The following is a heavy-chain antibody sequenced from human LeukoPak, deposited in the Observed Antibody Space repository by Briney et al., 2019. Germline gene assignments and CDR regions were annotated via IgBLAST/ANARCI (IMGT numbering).Heavy chain of an antibody. CDR1: GYTFTSYG. CDR3: ARDQNPSHYYDSSGCSN. CDR2: ISAYNGNT. V-gene: IGHV1-18*01. J-gene: IGHJ4*02. D-gene: IGHD3-22*01. Sequence: ASVKVSCKASGYTFTSYGISWVRQAPGQGLEWMGWISAYNGNTNYAQKLQGRVTMTTDTSTSTAYMELRSLRSDDTAVYYCARDQNPSHYYDSSGCSNWGQGTLVTVSS.